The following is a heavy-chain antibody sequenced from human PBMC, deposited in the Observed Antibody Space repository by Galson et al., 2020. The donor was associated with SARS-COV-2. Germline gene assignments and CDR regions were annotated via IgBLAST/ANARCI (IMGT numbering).Heavy chain of an antibody. V-gene: IGHV2-70*04. CDR1: GFSLSTSGMR. CDR2: LDLDDDK. CDR3: ARAYYDILTGYYSGFDY. Sequence: SGPTLVKPTQTLTLTCTFSGFSLSTSGMRVSWIRQPPGTALDWLARLDLDDDKFYSTSLKTRLTISKDTSKNQVVLTMTNMDAVDTATYYCARAYYDILTGYYSGFDYGGQGTLVTVSS. D-gene: IGHD3-9*01. J-gene: IGHJ4*02.